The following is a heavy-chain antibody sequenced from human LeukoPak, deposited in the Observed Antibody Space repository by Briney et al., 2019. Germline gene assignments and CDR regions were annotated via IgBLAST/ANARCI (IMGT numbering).Heavy chain of an antibody. CDR2: MSFSGSTI. Sequence: GGSLRLSCVASGFTFSSYEMNWVRQAPGRGLEWISYMSFSGSTIYYADSVKGRFTISRDNAKNSLYLQMNSLRAEDTAVYYCAKDRYYASGSPTRHYYGMDVWGQGTTVTVSS. CDR3: AKDRYYASGSPTRHYYGMDV. CDR1: GFTFSSYE. V-gene: IGHV3-48*03. J-gene: IGHJ6*02. D-gene: IGHD3-10*01.